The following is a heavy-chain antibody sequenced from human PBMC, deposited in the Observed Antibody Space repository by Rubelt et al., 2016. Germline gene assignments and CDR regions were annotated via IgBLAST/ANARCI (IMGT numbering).Heavy chain of an antibody. J-gene: IGHJ4*02. CDR2: IKQDGSER. D-gene: IGHD2-2*02. V-gene: IGHV3-7*01. Sequence: EVQLVESGGGWVQPGGSLRLSCATSGFIFSTFWMSWVRQGPGKGLEWVANIKQDGSERRYVDSVRGRFIISRDNAKNSLYLQMNTLRAEDTAVYYCSHTLDNWGQGTLVTVSS. CDR3: SHTLDN. CDR1: GFIFSTFW.